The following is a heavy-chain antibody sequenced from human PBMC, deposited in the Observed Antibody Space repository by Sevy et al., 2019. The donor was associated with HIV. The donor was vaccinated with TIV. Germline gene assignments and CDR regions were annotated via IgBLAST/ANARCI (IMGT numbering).Heavy chain of an antibody. Sequence: GGSLRLSCAASGFTLSADWMHWVRQTPGKGLVCVSRINSDGAATHYADSVKGRFIISRDNGKNSLYLQMNSLRVEDTGLYHCTRGTRGVVQSWGQGTLVTVSS. V-gene: IGHV3-74*01. D-gene: IGHD3-10*01. CDR2: INSDGAAT. CDR1: GFTLSADW. CDR3: TRGTRGVVQS. J-gene: IGHJ5*02.